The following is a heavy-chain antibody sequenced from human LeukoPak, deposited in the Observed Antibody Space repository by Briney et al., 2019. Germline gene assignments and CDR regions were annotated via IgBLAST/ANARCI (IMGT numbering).Heavy chain of an antibody. V-gene: IGHV3-74*01. D-gene: IGHD3-9*01. CDR1: GFTFSSYW. J-gene: IGHJ3*02. CDR3: ARDRETYYDILTGYYTLGDAFDI. CDR2: INRDGSST. Sequence: GGSLRLSCAASGFTFSSYWMHWVRQAPGKGLVWVSRINRDGSSTSYADSVKGRFTISRDNAKNTLYLQMNSLRVEDTAVYHCARDRETYYDILTGYYTLGDAFDIWGQGTMVTVSS.